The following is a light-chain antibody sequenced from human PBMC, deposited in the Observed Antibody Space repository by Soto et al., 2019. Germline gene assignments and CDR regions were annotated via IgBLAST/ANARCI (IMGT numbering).Light chain of an antibody. CDR2: ENN. CDR1: NSNIGNNY. V-gene: IGLV1-51*02. Sequence: QSVLTQPHSVSAAPGQKVTISCSGSNSNIGNNYVSWYQQLPGTAPKLLIYENNRRPSGIPDRFSGSKSGTSATLAITGLQTGDEADYYCGTWDSSLSASYVFGTGTKDTVL. J-gene: IGLJ1*01. CDR3: GTWDSSLSASYV.